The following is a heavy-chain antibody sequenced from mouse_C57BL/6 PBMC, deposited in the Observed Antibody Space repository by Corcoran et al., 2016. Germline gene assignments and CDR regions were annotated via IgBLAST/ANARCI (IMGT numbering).Heavy chain of an antibody. CDR3: ARDSNWYFDV. D-gene: IGHD2-5*01. Sequence: QIQLVQSGPELKKPGETVKFSCKASGYTFTTYGMSWMKQAPGKGLKWMGWMNIYSGVPTYADDFKGRFALSLETSASTAYLEINNLKSEDTATYFCARDSNWYFDVWGIGTTVTVSS. CDR1: GYTFTTYG. V-gene: IGHV9-3*01. CDR2: MNIYSGVP. J-gene: IGHJ1*03.